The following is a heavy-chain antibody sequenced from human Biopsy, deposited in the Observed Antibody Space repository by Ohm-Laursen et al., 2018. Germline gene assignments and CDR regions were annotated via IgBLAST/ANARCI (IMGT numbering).Heavy chain of an antibody. Sequence: SSVKVSCKASGGTFTNYAISWVRQAPGQGLEWMGGIIPIFGTANYAQKFQGRVTITADESTSTAYMELSSLRSDGTAVYYCATKLTGYFHHWGQGTLVIVSS. CDR1: GGTFTNYA. V-gene: IGHV1-69*01. CDR2: IIPIFGTA. CDR3: ATKLTGYFHH. J-gene: IGHJ1*01. D-gene: IGHD3-9*01.